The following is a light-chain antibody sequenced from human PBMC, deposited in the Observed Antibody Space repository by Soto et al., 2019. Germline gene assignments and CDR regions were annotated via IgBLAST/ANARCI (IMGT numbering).Light chain of an antibody. CDR1: SSNIGRNY. CDR3: ATWDDSLGGPV. V-gene: IGLV1-47*01. J-gene: IGLJ2*01. Sequence: QSVLTQTASVSGTPGQRVNISCSGSSSNIGRNYVYWYHQFPGMAPKLLIYRDNERPSGVSDRFSGSKSGTSASLAISGLRSGDEADYHCATWDDSLGGPVFGGGTKVTVL. CDR2: RDN.